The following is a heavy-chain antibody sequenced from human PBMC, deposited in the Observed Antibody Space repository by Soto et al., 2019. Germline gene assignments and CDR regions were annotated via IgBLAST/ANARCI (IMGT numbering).Heavy chain of an antibody. CDR2: VYYTGST. CDR3: ARRTQPPKPFVP. V-gene: IGHV4-61*01. D-gene: IGHD1-7*01. J-gene: IGHJ5*02. Sequence: SETLSLTCSVSGDSLRTGSYYWSWIRQPPGKGLEWIGYVYYTGSTNYNPSLKSRVTMSVDTSKNQFSLKLSSVTAADTAVYYCARRTQPPKPFVPWCPGTLVTVFS. CDR1: GDSLRTGSYY.